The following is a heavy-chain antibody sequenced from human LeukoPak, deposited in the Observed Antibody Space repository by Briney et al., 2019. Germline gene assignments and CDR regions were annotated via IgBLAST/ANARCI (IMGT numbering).Heavy chain of an antibody. CDR3: AGRGYSRGNWFDP. D-gene: IGHD5-18*01. V-gene: IGHV5-51*01. J-gene: IGHJ5*02. CDR1: GYSFTSYW. Sequence: GESLKISCKGSGYSFTSYWIGWVRQMPGEGLEWMGIIYPGDSDTRYSPSFQGQVTISADKSISTAYLQWSSLKASDTAMYYCAGRGYSRGNWFDPWGQGTLVTVSS. CDR2: IYPGDSDT.